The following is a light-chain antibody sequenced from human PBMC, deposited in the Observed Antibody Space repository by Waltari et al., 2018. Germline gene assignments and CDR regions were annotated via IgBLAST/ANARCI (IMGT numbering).Light chain of an antibody. J-gene: IGKJ4*01. V-gene: IGKV3-11*01. CDR3: QERSNWPGGS. Sequence: EIVLTQSPATLSLSPGASVTLSCRASQSVSTYLAWYQQKPGQAPRLLIYEASTRASSIPARFVGRGSETDFTLAISRLEPEDFAVYYCQERSNWPGGSFGGGTKVEIK. CDR2: EAS. CDR1: QSVSTY.